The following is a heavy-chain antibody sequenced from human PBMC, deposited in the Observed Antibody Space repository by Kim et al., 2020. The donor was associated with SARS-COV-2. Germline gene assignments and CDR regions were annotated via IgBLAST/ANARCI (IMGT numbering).Heavy chain of an antibody. Sequence: ASVKVSCKVSGYTLTELSMHWVRQAPGKGLEWMGGFDPEDGETIYAQKFQGRVTMTEDTSTDTAYMERSSLRSEDTAVYYCATTWIMITPPGYAFDIWGQGTMVTVSS. D-gene: IGHD3-16*01. CDR1: GYTLTELS. J-gene: IGHJ3*02. CDR2: FDPEDGET. CDR3: ATTWIMITPPGYAFDI. V-gene: IGHV1-24*01.